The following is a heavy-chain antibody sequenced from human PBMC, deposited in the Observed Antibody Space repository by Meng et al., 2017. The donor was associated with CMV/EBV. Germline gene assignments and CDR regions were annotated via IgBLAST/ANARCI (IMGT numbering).Heavy chain of an antibody. CDR1: GFTFSSYA. CDR3: AKGLLRFLEWFYFDY. V-gene: IGHV3-23*01. Sequence: GVLKISCAASGFTFSSYAMSWVRQAPGKGLEWVSAISGSGGSTYYADSVKGRFTISRDNSKNTLYLQMNSLRAEDTAVYYCAKGLLRFLEWFYFDYWGQGTLVTVSS. J-gene: IGHJ4*02. D-gene: IGHD3-3*01. CDR2: ISGSGGST.